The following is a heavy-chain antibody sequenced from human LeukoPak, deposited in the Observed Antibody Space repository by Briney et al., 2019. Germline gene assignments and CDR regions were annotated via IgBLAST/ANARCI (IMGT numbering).Heavy chain of an antibody. CDR1: GFTVSSNC. D-gene: IGHD6-6*01. V-gene: IGHV3-66*02. CDR3: AREYSQDDAFDI. Sequence: GGSLRLSCAASGFTVSSNCMSWVRQAPGKGLEWVSVIYSGGSTYYADSVKGRFTISRDNSKNTLYLQMNSLRAEDTAVYYCAREYSQDDAFDIWGQGTMVTVSS. CDR2: IYSGGST. J-gene: IGHJ3*02.